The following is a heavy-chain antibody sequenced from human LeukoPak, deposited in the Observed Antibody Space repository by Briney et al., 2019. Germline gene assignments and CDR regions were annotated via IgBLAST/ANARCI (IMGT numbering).Heavy chain of an antibody. D-gene: IGHD1-26*01. J-gene: IGHJ4*02. Sequence: ASVKVSCKASGYRFTGNYLQWVRLAPGHGLEWMGWINPNSGVTESAEKFQGRVAITRDKSINTAYMELSGLRYDDTAIYYCARDGPNPIVGASFDLWGQGTQVTVSA. CDR3: ARDGPNPIVGASFDL. CDR1: GYRFTGNY. V-gene: IGHV1-2*02. CDR2: INPNSGVT.